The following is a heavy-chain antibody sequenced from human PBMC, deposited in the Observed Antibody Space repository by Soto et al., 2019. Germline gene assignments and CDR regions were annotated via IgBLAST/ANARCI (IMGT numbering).Heavy chain of an antibody. J-gene: IGHJ4*02. CDR2: IYYSGST. CDR1: GGSISSYY. D-gene: IGHD6-19*01. Sequence: SETLSLTCTVSGGSISSYYWSWIRQPPGKGLEWIGYIYYSGSTNYNPSLKSRVTISVDTSKNQFSLKLSSVTAADTAVYYCARHAYSSGWRGLLDYWGQGTLVTVSS. V-gene: IGHV4-59*08. CDR3: ARHAYSSGWRGLLDY.